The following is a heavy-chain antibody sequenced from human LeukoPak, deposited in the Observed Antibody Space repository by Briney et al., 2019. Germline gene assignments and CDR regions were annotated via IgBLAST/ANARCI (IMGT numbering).Heavy chain of an antibody. V-gene: IGHV4-59*01. J-gene: IGHJ4*02. Sequence: SETLSLTCTVSGGSITNYYWTWIRQPPGKELEWIGFIYYSGSTNYSPSLKSRVTISVDTSKNQFSLKLSSVTAADTAVYYCARRGWYYFDYWGQGTLVTVSS. D-gene: IGHD6-19*01. CDR1: GGSITNYY. CDR2: IYYSGST. CDR3: ARRGWYYFDY.